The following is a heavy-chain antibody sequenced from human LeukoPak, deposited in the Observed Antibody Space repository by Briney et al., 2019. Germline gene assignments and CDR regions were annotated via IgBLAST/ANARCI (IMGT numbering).Heavy chain of an antibody. D-gene: IGHD4-23*01. J-gene: IGHJ4*02. CDR2: MNPNSGNT. CDR1: GYTFTSYD. Sequence: ASVKVSCKASGYTFTSYDINWVRQATGQGLEWMGWMNPNSGNTGYAQKFQGRVTMTRNTSISTAYMELRSLRSDDTAVYYCARDKLRRWWTDWGQGTLVAVSS. V-gene: IGHV1-8*01. CDR3: ARDKLRRWWTD.